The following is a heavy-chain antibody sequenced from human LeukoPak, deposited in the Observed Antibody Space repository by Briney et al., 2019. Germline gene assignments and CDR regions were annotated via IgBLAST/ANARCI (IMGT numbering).Heavy chain of an antibody. CDR2: LYYSGST. Sequence: SETLSLTCIVSGGSINSTTSYWSWIRQPPGKGLEWIGTLYYSGSTGYNPSLKSRVTTSLDTSKNQFSLKLSSVTAADTAVYYCARGRGSSSFYYYYMDVWGKGTTVTVSS. CDR1: GGSINSTTSY. CDR3: ARGRGSSSFYYYYMDV. D-gene: IGHD6-13*01. J-gene: IGHJ6*03. V-gene: IGHV4-39*07.